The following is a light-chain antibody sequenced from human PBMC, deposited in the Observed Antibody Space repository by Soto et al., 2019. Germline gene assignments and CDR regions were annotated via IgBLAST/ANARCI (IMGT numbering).Light chain of an antibody. CDR2: EVS. Sequence: QPVLTQPPSASGSPGQSVTISCTGSSSDVGGYNYVSWYQQHPGKAHKLMIYEVSKRPSGVPDRLSGSKSGNTASLTVSGLQAEDEADYYCSSYGGSNTVVFGGGTKLTVL. V-gene: IGLV2-8*01. CDR3: SSYGGSNTVV. CDR1: SSDVGGYNY. J-gene: IGLJ2*01.